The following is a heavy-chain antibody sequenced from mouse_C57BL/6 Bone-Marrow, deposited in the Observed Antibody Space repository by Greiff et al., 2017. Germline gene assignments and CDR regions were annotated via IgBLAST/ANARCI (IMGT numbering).Heavy chain of an antibody. Sequence: EVQLQQSGAELVRPGASVKLSCTASGFNIKDDYMHWVKQRPEQGLEWIGWIDTENGDTEYAPKFQGKATITADKSSNTAYLQLRSLTSEDTAVYYCTTNSNRKGWYFDVWGTGTTVTVSS. CDR2: IDTENGDT. J-gene: IGHJ1*03. CDR3: TTNSNRKGWYFDV. V-gene: IGHV14-4*01. D-gene: IGHD2-5*01. CDR1: GFNIKDDY.